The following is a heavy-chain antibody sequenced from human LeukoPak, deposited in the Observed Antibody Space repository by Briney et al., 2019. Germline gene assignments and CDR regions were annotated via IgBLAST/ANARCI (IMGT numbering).Heavy chain of an antibody. J-gene: IGHJ4*02. CDR3: AKDVDYWSSGSYLGYFDY. D-gene: IGHD3-10*01. V-gene: IGHV3-23*01. Sequence: GGSLRLSCAASGFTFSDYVMSWVRQAPGKGLEWLSLVSGSGGSTYYADSVKGRFTISRDNSKNTLYLQMNSLRAEDTAVYYCAKDVDYWSSGSYLGYFDYWGQGILVTVSS. CDR1: GFTFSDYV. CDR2: VSGSGGST.